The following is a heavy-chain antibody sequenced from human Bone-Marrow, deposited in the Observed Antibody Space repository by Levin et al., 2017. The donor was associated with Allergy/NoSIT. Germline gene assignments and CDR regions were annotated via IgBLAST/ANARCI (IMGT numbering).Heavy chain of an antibody. CDR1: GFTFSSYS. CDR3: AREKNEKQGEYNWFDP. J-gene: IGHJ5*02. V-gene: IGHV3-21*01. D-gene: IGHD3-16*01. CDR2: ISSSSSYI. Sequence: GESLKISCAASGFTFSSYSMNWVRQAPGKGLEWVSSISSSSSYIYYADSVKGRFTISRDNAKNSLYLQMNSLRAEDTAVYYCAREKNEKQGEYNWFDPWGQGTLVTVSS.